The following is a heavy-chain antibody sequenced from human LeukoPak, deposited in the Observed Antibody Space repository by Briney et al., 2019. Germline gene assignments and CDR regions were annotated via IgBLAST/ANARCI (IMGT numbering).Heavy chain of an antibody. CDR1: GYTFTGYY. CDR2: INPNSGGT. CDR3: ARGEVTTSLDY. J-gene: IGHJ4*02. V-gene: IGHV1-2*02. D-gene: IGHD4-11*01. Sequence: ASVTVSCKASGYTFTGYYMHWVRQAPGQGLEWMGWINPNSGGTNYAQKFQGRVTLTMDTSITTAYMELSGLGSDDTAVYYCARGEVTTSLDYWGQGTLVTVSS.